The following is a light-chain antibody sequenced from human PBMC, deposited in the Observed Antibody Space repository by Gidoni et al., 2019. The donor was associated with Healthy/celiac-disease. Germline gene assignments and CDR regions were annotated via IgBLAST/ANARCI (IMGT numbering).Light chain of an antibody. V-gene: IGKV3-20*01. CDR2: GAS. J-gene: IGKJ1*01. CDR1: QRVSSSY. Sequence: EIVLTQSPGTLSLSPGERATLSCRASQRVSSSYLAWYQQKPGQAPRLLIYGASSRATGIPDRFSVSGSGTDFTLTISRLEPEDFAVYYCQQYGSSPPWTFGQGTKVEIK. CDR3: QQYGSSPPWT.